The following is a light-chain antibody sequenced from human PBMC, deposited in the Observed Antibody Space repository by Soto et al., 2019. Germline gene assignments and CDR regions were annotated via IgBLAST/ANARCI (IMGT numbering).Light chain of an antibody. CDR1: SSDVGTYNF. J-gene: IGLJ1*01. CDR2: EVS. V-gene: IGLV2-14*01. CDR3: SSYTSSSTYV. Sequence: QSVLTQPASVSGSPGQSITISCTGTSSDVGTYNFVSWYQQHPGEAPKLMIYEVSYRPSGVSDRFSGSKSDNTASLSISELQAEDEADYYCSSYTSSSTYVFGTGTKVTVL.